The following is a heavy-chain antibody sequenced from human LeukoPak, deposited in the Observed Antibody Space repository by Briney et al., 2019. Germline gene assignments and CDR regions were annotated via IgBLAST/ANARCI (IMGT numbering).Heavy chain of an antibody. J-gene: IGHJ4*01. D-gene: IGHD1-1*01. CDR3: ARDWKADF. V-gene: IGHV3-23*05. CDR1: GFTFSTYA. Sequence: GGSLRLSCATSGFTFSTYAMTWVRQAPGKGLEWVSAIDIYSTKTNYADSVKGRFTISRDNSKNTVYLQVNSLRGEDTAIYYCARDWKADFWGHGTLVTVSS. CDR2: IDIYSTKT.